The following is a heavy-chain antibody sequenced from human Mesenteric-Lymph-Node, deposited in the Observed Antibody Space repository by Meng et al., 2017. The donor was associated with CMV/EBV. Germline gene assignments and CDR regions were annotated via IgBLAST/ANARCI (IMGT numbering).Heavy chain of an antibody. D-gene: IGHD6-6*01. CDR2: IYHSGST. Sequence: SETLSLTCTVSGYSISSGYYWGWIRQPPGKGLEWIGSIYHSGSTYYNPSLKSRVTISVDTSKNQFSPKLSSVTAADTAVYYCARDFEYSSSSSWFDPWGQGTLVTVSS. V-gene: IGHV4-38-2*02. CDR3: ARDFEYSSSSSWFDP. J-gene: IGHJ5*02. CDR1: GYSISSGYY.